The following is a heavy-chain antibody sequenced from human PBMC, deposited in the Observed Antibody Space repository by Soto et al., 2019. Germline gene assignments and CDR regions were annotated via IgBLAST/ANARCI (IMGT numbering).Heavy chain of an antibody. CDR2: ISAATGAT. Sequence: ASVKVSCKASGYTFTTSAMHWVRQAPGQSLEWMGWISAATGATKYSQKFQGRVTISTDTSAATAFMDLSSLRSEDTAVYYCARDNKWADYWGQGTLVTVSS. V-gene: IGHV1-3*01. J-gene: IGHJ4*02. D-gene: IGHD2-8*01. CDR1: GYTFTTSA. CDR3: ARDNKWADY.